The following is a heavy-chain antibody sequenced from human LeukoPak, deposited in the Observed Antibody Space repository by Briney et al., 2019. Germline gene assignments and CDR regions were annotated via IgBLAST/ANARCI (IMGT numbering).Heavy chain of an antibody. CDR1: GFTFSSYA. CDR3: AKAIGLPLGVSSSLFAYFDY. D-gene: IGHD6-13*01. Sequence: GGSLRLSCAASGFTFSSYAMSWVRQAPGKGLEWVSAISGSGGSTYYADSVKGRFTISRDNSKNTLYLQMNSLRAEDTAVYYCAKAIGLPLGVSSSLFAYFDYWGQGTLVTVSS. V-gene: IGHV3-23*01. CDR2: ISGSGGST. J-gene: IGHJ4*02.